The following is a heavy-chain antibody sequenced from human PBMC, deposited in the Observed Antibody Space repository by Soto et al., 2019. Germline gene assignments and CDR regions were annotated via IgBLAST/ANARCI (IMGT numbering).Heavy chain of an antibody. CDR2: INPNSGVT. CDR3: ARESGGATATLDYYYFYMDV. Sequence: QVQLVQSGAEVKEPGASVTVSCRASGDRFTDYXXXWVRQAPGQGLEWMGWINPNSGVTKYAQKFQGWVTMTRDTSIRTVYMQLSRLGFDDTAIYYCARESGGATATLDYYYFYMDVWGTGTTVTVSS. CDR1: GDRFTDYX. J-gene: IGHJ6*03. V-gene: IGHV1-2*04. D-gene: IGHD5-12*01.